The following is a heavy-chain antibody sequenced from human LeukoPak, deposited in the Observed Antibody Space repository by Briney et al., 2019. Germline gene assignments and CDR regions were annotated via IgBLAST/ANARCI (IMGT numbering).Heavy chain of an antibody. CDR2: ITSDSGTI. V-gene: IGHV3-48*01. J-gene: IGHJ4*02. Sequence: PGESLRLSCAASGFMFSSYNMDVVRQAPGKGLEWLSYITSDSGTIYYADSVKGRFTIPRDNSKNTLYLQMNSLRAEDTAVYYCARIPINYYGSGSSLDYWGQGTLVTVSS. CDR1: GFMFSSYN. D-gene: IGHD3-10*01. CDR3: ARIPINYYGSGSSLDY.